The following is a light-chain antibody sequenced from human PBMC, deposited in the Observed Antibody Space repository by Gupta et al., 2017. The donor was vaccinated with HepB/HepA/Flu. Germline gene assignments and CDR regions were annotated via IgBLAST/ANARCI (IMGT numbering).Light chain of an antibody. CDR3: QQDNNWPLT. V-gene: IGKV3-15*01. CDR2: GAS. CDR1: LSVGSN. Sequence: EIVLTQSPSALSVSPGERATLSCRASLSVGSNLAGYHQKPGQAPRLLIYGASTRATGIPARFSASGSGTESTLPIRGLQSEDFAVYYCQQDNNWPLTFGGGTKVEIK. J-gene: IGKJ4*01.